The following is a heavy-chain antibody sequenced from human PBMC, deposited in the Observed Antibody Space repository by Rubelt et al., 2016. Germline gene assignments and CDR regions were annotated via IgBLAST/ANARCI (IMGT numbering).Heavy chain of an antibody. CDR1: GFTFSSYA. Sequence: QVQLVESGGGVVQPGRSLRLSCAASGFTFSSYAMHWVRQAPGKGLEWVAVISYDGSNKYYADSVKGRFTISRDNSKNTLYLQMNSLRAEDTAVYYCANPSEGEWLNYGMDVWGQGTTVTVSS. V-gene: IGHV3-30*04. CDR3: ANPSEGEWLNYGMDV. D-gene: IGHD3-3*01. J-gene: IGHJ6*02. CDR2: ISYDGSNK.